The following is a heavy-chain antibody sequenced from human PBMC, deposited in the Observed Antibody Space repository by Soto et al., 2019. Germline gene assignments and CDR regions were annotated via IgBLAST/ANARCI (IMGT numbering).Heavy chain of an antibody. CDR2: IYPGDSDT. CDR1: EYIFTNSW. D-gene: IGHD4-4*01. V-gene: IGHV5-51*01. CDR3: ASTTVPQYYYYGMDV. J-gene: IGHJ6*02. Sequence: GESLKISCKGSEYIFTNSWIGWVRQMPGKGLEWMGMIYPGDSDTRYSPSLQGHVTISADKSIGTAYLQWSSLKASDTAIYYCASTTVPQYYYYGMDVWGQGTTVTVYS.